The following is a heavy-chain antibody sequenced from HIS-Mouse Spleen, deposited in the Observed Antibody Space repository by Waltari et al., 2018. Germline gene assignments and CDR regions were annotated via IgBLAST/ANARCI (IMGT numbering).Heavy chain of an antibody. D-gene: IGHD6-19*01. CDR1: GFSLSTSGMC. CDR3: ARIAEGYTSGWYAFDY. V-gene: IGHV2-70*15. Sequence: QVTLRESGPALVKPTQTLTLTCTFSGFSLSTSGMCVSLIRPPRGKALEWLARIDWDDDKYYSTSLKTRLTISRDTSKNQVVLTMTNMDPLDTATYYCARIAEGYTSGWYAFDYWGQGTLVTVSS. J-gene: IGHJ4*02. CDR2: IDWDDDK.